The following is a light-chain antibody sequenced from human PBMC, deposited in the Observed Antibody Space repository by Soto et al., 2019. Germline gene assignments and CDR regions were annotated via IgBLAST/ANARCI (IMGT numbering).Light chain of an antibody. CDR3: QQYGSSIT. Sequence: EIVMTQSPVTLSVSPGERATLSFRASQSVSSNLAWYQQKPGQAPRLLFYGASTRATGIPARFSGSGSGTDFTLTISRLEPEDFAVFYCQQYGSSITFGQGTRLEIK. J-gene: IGKJ5*01. CDR1: QSVSSN. CDR2: GAS. V-gene: IGKV3-15*01.